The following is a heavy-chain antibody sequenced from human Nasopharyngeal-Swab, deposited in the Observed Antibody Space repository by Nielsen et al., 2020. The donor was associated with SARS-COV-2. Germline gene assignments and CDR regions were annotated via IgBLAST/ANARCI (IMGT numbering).Heavy chain of an antibody. CDR1: GGTFSSYA. CDR3: ARSIAVAGNPGAFDI. CDR2: IIPILGIA. J-gene: IGHJ3*02. D-gene: IGHD6-19*01. V-gene: IGHV1-69*04. Sequence: SVKVSCKASGGTFSSYAISWVRQAPGQGLEWMGRIIPILGIANYAQKFQGRVTITADKSTSTAYMELRSLRSDDTAVYYCARSIAVAGNPGAFDIWGQGTMVTVSS.